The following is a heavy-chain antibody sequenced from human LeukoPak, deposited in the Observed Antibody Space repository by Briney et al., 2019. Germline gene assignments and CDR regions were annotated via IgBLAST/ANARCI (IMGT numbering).Heavy chain of an antibody. CDR1: GFTFSSYS. V-gene: IGHV3-48*01. Sequence: RGSLRLSCAASGFTFSSYSMNWVRQAPGKGLEWVSYISSSSSTIYYADSVKGRFTISRDNAKNSLYLQMNSLRAEDTAVYYCARDQGPKYYDFWSGYKDYWGQGTLVTVSS. CDR2: ISSSSSTI. D-gene: IGHD3-3*01. CDR3: ARDQGPKYYDFWSGYKDY. J-gene: IGHJ4*02.